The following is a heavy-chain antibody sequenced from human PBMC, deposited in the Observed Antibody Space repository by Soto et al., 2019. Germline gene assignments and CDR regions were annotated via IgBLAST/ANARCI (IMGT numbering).Heavy chain of an antibody. CDR2: INPNSGGT. CDR1: GYTFTGYY. J-gene: IGHJ5*02. D-gene: IGHD4-17*01. CDR3: ATFSRFDYGVHNRFDP. V-gene: IGHV1-2*02. Sequence: ASVKVSCKASGYTFTGYYMHWVRQAPGQGLEWMGWINPNSGGTNYAQKFQGRVTMTRDTSISTAYMELSRLRSDDTAVYYCATFSRFDYGVHNRFDPWGQGTLVTVSS.